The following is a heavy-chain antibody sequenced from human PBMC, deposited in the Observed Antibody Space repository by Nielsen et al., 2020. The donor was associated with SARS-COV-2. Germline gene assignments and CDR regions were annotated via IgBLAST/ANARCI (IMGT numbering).Heavy chain of an antibody. CDR3: ATVGPYFDIWSGHPYLDY. V-gene: IGHV4-39*01. J-gene: IGHJ4*02. CDR2: IYYSGGA. Sequence: SETLSLTCTVSGDSISLSSGYYWGWIRQPPGKGLQWIGSIYYSGGAHYNPSLKSRVTMSVDTAKNQFSLKLSSVTAADTAVYYCATVGPYFDIWSGHPYLDYWGQGTLVPVSS. D-gene: IGHD3-9*01. CDR1: GDSISLSSGYY.